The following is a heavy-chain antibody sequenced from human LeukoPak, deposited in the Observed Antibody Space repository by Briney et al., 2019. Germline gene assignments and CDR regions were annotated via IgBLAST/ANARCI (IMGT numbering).Heavy chain of an antibody. V-gene: IGHV6-1*01. CDR2: TFYRSKWSN. D-gene: IGHD5-12*01. J-gene: IGHJ4*02. CDR3: ARVKYTSGSPFDY. Sequence: SQTLSLTCIISGDSVSSNTATWNWIRQSPSRGLEWLGRTFYRSKWSNDFSPSLKRRMSINPDTSKNQFSLHLKYVTPEDTAVYYCARVKYTSGSPFDYWGQGTLVTASS. CDR1: GDSVSSNTAT.